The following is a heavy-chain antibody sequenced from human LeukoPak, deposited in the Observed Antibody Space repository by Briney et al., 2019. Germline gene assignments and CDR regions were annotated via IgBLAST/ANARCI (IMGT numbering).Heavy chain of an antibody. Sequence: ASVKVSCKASGYTFTGYYMHWVLQAPGQGLEWMGWINPNSGGTNYAQKFQGRVTMTRDTSISTADMELSRLRSDDTAVYYCARDHSSWARGYFDDWGQGTLVTVSS. CDR3: ARDHSSWARGYFDD. CDR1: GYTFTGYY. V-gene: IGHV1-2*02. CDR2: INPNSGGT. J-gene: IGHJ4*02. D-gene: IGHD6-13*01.